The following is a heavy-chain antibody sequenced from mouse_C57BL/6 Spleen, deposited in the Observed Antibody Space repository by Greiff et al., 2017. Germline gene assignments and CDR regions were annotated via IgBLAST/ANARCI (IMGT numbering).Heavy chain of an antibody. CDR2: INPGSGGT. V-gene: IGHV1-54*01. D-gene: IGHD2-2*01. J-gene: IGHJ2*01. Sequence: QVQLQQSGAELVRPGTSVTVSCKASGYAFTNYLLEWVQQRPGQGLEWIGVINPGSGGTNYTEKFKGKATLTADKSSSTAYMPLSSLTSEDSAVYFCARSGYDGAVDCWGQGTTLTVSS. CDR3: ARSGYDGAVDC. CDR1: GYAFTNYL.